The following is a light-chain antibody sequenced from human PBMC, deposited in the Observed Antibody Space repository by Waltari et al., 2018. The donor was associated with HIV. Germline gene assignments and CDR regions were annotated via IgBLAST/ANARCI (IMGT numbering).Light chain of an antibody. Sequence: SGLTQPASLSGSPGKAITILCTRADPVFGVFKFISCYKQQPAKVPKVILSKVDRRASGISHRFSGSKSGNTASLTISGLQTEDEAVYYCASYTANDTVIFAGGTTVTVL. J-gene: IGLJ2*01. V-gene: IGLV2-14*01. CDR1: DPVFGVFKF. CDR2: KVD. CDR3: ASYTANDTVI.